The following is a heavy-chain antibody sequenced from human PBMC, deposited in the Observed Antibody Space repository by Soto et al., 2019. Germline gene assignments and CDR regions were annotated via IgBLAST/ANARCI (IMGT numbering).Heavy chain of an antibody. Sequence: EVQLVESGGGLVQLGGSLRLSCAASGFTFSSYAMHWVRQAPGKGLEYVSVITSNGGNTDYASSVKGRFTISRDNSKNTLYLQMGSLRAEDMAVYYCARRIPFGYGMDVWGQGTTVTVSS. CDR2: ITSNGGNT. CDR1: GFTFSSYA. D-gene: IGHD2-21*01. CDR3: ARRIPFGYGMDV. V-gene: IGHV3-64*01. J-gene: IGHJ6*02.